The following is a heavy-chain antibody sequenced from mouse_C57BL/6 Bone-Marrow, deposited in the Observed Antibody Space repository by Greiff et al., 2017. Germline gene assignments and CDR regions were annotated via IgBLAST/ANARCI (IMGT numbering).Heavy chain of an antibody. CDR1: GYTFTSYG. CDR3: ARPITTVVATWYFDY. CDR2: IYPRSGNT. V-gene: IGHV1-81*01. J-gene: IGHJ2*01. D-gene: IGHD1-1*01. Sequence: QVQLKQSGAELARPGASVKLSCKASGYTFTSYGISWVKQRTGQGLEWIGEIYPRSGNTYYNEKFKGKATLTADKSSSTAYMELRSLTSEDSAVYFCARPITTVVATWYFDYWGQGTTLTVSS.